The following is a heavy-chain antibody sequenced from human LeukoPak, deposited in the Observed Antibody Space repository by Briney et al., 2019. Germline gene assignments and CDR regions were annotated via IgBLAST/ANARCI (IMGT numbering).Heavy chain of an antibody. D-gene: IGHD1-26*01. CDR1: GGSISSYY. Sequence: SETLSLTCTVSGGSISSYYWSWIRQPAGKGLEWIGRIYTSGSTNYNPSLKSRVTMSVDTSKNRFSLKLSSVTAADTAVYYCASDYGAHGVGAFDIWGQGTMVTVSS. V-gene: IGHV4-4*07. CDR3: ASDYGAHGVGAFDI. CDR2: IYTSGST. J-gene: IGHJ3*02.